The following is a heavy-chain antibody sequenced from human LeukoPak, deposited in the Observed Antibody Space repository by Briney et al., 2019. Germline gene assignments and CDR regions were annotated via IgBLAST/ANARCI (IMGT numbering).Heavy chain of an antibody. D-gene: IGHD2-2*01. V-gene: IGHV3-53*01. CDR2: IYASGTT. Sequence: QRGGSLRLSCAASGFSVRTKYMAWVRQAPGKGLEWVSLIYASGTTYYSDSVEGRFTISRDNSKNSVYLQMDSLRAEDTAVYYCARVGGVPAAHFDYWGQGTLVTVSS. CDR1: GFSVRTKY. CDR3: ARVGGVPAAHFDY. J-gene: IGHJ4*02.